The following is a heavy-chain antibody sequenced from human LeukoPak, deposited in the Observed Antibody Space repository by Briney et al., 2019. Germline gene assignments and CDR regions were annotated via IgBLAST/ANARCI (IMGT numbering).Heavy chain of an antibody. CDR2: IYYSGST. CDR3: ARHGGSGGEDY. Sequence: KPSETLSLTCTVSGGSISSYYWSWIRQPPGKGLEWIGYIYYSGSTNYNPSLKSRDTISVDTSKNQFSLKLSSVTAADTAVYYCARHGGSGGEDYWGQGTLVTVSS. D-gene: IGHD2-15*01. CDR1: GGSISSYY. V-gene: IGHV4-59*08. J-gene: IGHJ4*02.